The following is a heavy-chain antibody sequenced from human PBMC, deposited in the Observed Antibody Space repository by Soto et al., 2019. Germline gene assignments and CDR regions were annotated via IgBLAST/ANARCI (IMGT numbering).Heavy chain of an antibody. V-gene: IGHV4-39*01. D-gene: IGHD2-15*01. Sequence: SETLSLTCTVSGGSISSSSYYWGWIRQPPGKGLEWIGSIYYSGSTYYNPSLKSRVTISVDTSKNQFSLKLSSVTAADTAVYYCASPRDSAEYFQHWGQGTLVTVS. J-gene: IGHJ1*01. CDR2: IYYSGST. CDR1: GGSISSSSYY. CDR3: ASPRDSAEYFQH.